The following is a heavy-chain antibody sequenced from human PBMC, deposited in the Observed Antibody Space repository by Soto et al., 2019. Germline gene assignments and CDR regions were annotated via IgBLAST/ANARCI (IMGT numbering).Heavy chain of an antibody. CDR2: ITSSSDRT. CDR1: WFTFSNFS. V-gene: IGHV3-23*01. Sequence: GGSLRLSCAASWFTFSNFSMSWVRQAPGKGLEWVSSITSSSDRTYYAASVKGRFTISRDNSKNTLFLQMNSLRAEDTAIYYCAEGGFYDGFDYWGQGTLVTVSS. CDR3: AEGGFYDGFDY. J-gene: IGHJ4*02. D-gene: IGHD5-12*01.